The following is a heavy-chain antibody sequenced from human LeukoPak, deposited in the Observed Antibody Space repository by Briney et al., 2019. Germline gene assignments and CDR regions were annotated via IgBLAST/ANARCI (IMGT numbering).Heavy chain of an antibody. J-gene: IGHJ6*02. CDR2: IYSGGST. V-gene: IGHV3-53*01. D-gene: IGHD3-10*01. Sequence: PGGSLRLSCAASGFTVSSNYMSWVRQAPGKGLEWVSVIYSGGSTYYADSVKGRFTISRDNSKNTLYLQMNSLRAEDTAVYYCARDTLLRFGELSQYYYYYGMDVWGQGTLVTVSS. CDR1: GFTVSSNY. CDR3: ARDTLLRFGELSQYYYYYGMDV.